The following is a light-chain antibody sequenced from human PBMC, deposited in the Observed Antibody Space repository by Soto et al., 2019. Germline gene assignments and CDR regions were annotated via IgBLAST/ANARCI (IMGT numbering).Light chain of an antibody. V-gene: IGKV3-11*01. CDR3: QQRSNWPWT. J-gene: IGKJ1*01. Sequence: IVLTQSPATLSLSPGERATLSCSASQSVSSNLAWYQQKPGQAPMLLIYDASNRATGIPGRFSGSGSGTDFTLTISNLEPEDFAVYYCQQRSNWPWTFVQGAKVEIK. CDR2: DAS. CDR1: QSVSSN.